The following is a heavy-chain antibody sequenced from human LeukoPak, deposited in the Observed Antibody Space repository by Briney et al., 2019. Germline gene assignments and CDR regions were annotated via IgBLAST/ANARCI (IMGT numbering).Heavy chain of an antibody. J-gene: IGHJ4*02. CDR1: GFTFSNIG. V-gene: IGHV3-23*01. D-gene: IGHD3-16*01. Sequence: PGGPLRLSCVTSGFTFSNIGMNWVRQAPGKGLEWVAAIHGRCEYTYYADSLRGRFSISRDNSKSTLYLQMTSLRAEDTAIYYCVKDHKSGRFFDFWGQGTLVT. CDR2: IHGRCEYT. CDR3: VKDHKSGRFFDF.